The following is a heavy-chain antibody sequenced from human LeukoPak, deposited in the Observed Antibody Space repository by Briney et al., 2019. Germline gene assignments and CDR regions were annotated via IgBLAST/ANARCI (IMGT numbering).Heavy chain of an antibody. V-gene: IGHV1-46*01. Sequence: ASVKVSCKASGYTFTSYYMHWVRQAPGQGLEWMRIINPSGGSTSYAQKFQGRVTMTRDTSTSTVYMELSSLRSEDTAVYYCARDEIAAHREIFADSSLLCEYGMDVWGQGTTVTVSS. CDR1: GYTFTSYY. J-gene: IGHJ6*02. CDR3: ARDEIAAHREIFADSSLLCEYGMDV. CDR2: INPSGGST. D-gene: IGHD6-6*01.